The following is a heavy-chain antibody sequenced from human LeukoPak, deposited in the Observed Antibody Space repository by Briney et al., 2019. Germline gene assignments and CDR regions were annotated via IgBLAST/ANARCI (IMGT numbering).Heavy chain of an antibody. CDR1: GGSISSGSYY. V-gene: IGHV4-61*02. CDR3: ARAEWLYSSSFDY. D-gene: IGHD6-6*01. J-gene: IGHJ4*02. CDR2: VYTSGST. Sequence: MASETLSLTCTVSGGSISSGSYYWSWIRQPAGKGLEWIGRVYTSGSTNYTPSLKSQVTISVDTSKNQFSLKLSSVTAADTAVYYCARAEWLYSSSFDYWGQGTLVTVSS.